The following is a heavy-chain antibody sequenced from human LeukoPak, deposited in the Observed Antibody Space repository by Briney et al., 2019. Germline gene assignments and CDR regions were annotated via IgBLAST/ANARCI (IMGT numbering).Heavy chain of an antibody. CDR2: IYTSGST. V-gene: IGHV4-61*02. D-gene: IGHD3-22*01. CDR1: GGSISSGSYY. CDR3: ARSYDSSGYDDAFDI. J-gene: IGHJ3*02. Sequence: SQTLSLTCTVSGGSISSGSYYWSWIRQPAGKGLEWIGRIYTSGSTNYNPSLKSRVTISVDTSKNQFSLKLSSATAADTAVYYCARSYDSSGYDDAFDIWGQGTMVTVSS.